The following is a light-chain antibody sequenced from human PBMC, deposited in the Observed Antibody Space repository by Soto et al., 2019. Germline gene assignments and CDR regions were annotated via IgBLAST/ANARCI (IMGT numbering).Light chain of an antibody. CDR1: QSISSS. CDR3: QHYKNGPTT. CDR2: GAS. J-gene: IGKJ1*01. V-gene: IGKV3-15*01. Sequence: DIEMTQSPSSLSASAGDRVTIPCRASQSISSSLAWYQQKPGQDPRLLIYGASTRPTGIPARFSGSGSGTELTLTISSLQPEDVAAYYCQHYKNGPTTFGQGTKGDIK.